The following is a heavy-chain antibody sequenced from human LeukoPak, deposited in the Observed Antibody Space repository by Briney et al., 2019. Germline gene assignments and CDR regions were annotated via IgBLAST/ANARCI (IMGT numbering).Heavy chain of an antibody. CDR3: AKGSSSWYESLDYYYGMDV. J-gene: IGHJ6*02. CDR2: ISGSGGST. Sequence: GGSLRLSCAASGFTFSSYAMSWVRQAPGKGLEWVSAISGSGGSTYYADSVKGRFTISRDNSKNTLYLQRNSLRAEDTAVYYCAKGSSSWYESLDYYYGMDVWGQGTTVTVSS. CDR1: GFTFSSYA. V-gene: IGHV3-23*01. D-gene: IGHD6-13*01.